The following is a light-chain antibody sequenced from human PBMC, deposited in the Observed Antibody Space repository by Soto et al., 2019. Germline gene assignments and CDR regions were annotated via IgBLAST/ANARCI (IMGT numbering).Light chain of an antibody. CDR1: QSIRYY. CDR2: GAS. Sequence: DIQLTQSPPTLSASVGDRVTITCRASQSIRYYLAWYQQMPGKAPKLLIYGASSLQSGVPSRFSGSGSGTEFTLTISSLQPDDFATYFCQHHNSYYQTFGQGTKV. J-gene: IGKJ1*01. CDR3: QHHNSYYQT. V-gene: IGKV1-5*01.